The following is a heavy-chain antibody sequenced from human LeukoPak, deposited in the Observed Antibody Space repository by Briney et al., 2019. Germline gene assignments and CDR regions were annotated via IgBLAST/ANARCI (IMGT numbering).Heavy chain of an antibody. V-gene: IGHV1-2*02. Sequence: ASVKVSCKASGYTFTDYHVHWVRQAPGQGLEWMGWIKSNSGDAGCAQKFRGRVTMTRDTSISTTYMELTRLTSDDTAIYYCARLKQGIGNDYWGQGTQVTVSS. CDR3: ARLKQGIGNDY. CDR1: GYTFTDYH. D-gene: IGHD7-27*01. CDR2: IKSNSGDA. J-gene: IGHJ4*02.